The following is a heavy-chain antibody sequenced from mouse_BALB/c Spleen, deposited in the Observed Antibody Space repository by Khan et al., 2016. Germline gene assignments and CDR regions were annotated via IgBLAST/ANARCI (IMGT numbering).Heavy chain of an antibody. Sequence: EVQLQESGPGLVKPSQSLSLTCTVTGYSITSGYAWNWIRQFPGNKLEWMGYINYSGSTTYNPSLKSQISNTRDTSKNQFFLQLKSVTTEYTATYYCARDYYGSSFFDYWGQGTTLTVSS. CDR3: ARDYYGSSFFDY. CDR1: GYSITSGYA. D-gene: IGHD1-1*01. V-gene: IGHV3-2*02. CDR2: INYSGST. J-gene: IGHJ2*01.